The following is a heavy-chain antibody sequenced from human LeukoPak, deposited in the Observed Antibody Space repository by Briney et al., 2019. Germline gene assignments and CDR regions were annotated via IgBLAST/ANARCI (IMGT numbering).Heavy chain of an antibody. Sequence: PGGSLRLSCAAAEFKFDDYAMHWVRQGPGKGLECVAGISWSSGHMEYAESVKGRFTLSRDNARNALYLQMDGLRRDDTALYYCVRSVVVVAATPTHFDLWGRGTQVIVSS. CDR1: EFKFDDYA. CDR3: VRSVVVVAATPTHFDL. CDR2: ISWSSGHM. D-gene: IGHD2-15*01. V-gene: IGHV3-9*01. J-gene: IGHJ2*01.